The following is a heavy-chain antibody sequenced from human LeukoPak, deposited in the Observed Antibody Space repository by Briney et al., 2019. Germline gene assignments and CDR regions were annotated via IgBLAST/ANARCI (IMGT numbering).Heavy chain of an antibody. D-gene: IGHD6-13*01. V-gene: IGHV1-69*05. CDR1: GGTFSSYA. CDR2: IFPIFRTA. CDR3: ARDRGERDSTWSLPAHGFDI. Sequence: VKVSCKASGGTFSSYAINWVRQAPGQGVEWMGRIFPIFRTAKYAQKFQGRVTVTTDECTSTAYMELSSLRPEDTAMYYCARDRGERDSTWSLPAHGFDIWGQGTMVTVSS. J-gene: IGHJ3*02.